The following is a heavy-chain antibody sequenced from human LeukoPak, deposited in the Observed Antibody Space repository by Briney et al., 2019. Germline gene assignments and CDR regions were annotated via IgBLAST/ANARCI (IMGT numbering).Heavy chain of an antibody. V-gene: IGHV4-59*01. D-gene: IGHD3-22*01. CDR2: INYSGST. Sequence: SETLSLTCTVSGGSISSYYWSWIRQPPGKGLEWIGDINYSGSTTYNPSLKSRVTIFVDTSKNKFSLKLSSVTAADTAVVYCARVGHYYDSSGYYTSDAFDIWGQGTMVTVSS. CDR1: GGSISSYY. J-gene: IGHJ3*02. CDR3: ARVGHYYDSSGYYTSDAFDI.